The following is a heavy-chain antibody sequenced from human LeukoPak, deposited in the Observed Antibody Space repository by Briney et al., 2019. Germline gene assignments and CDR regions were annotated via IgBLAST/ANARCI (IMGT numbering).Heavy chain of an antibody. V-gene: IGHV1-2*02. CDR2: INPNSGGT. Sequence: ASVKVSCKASGYTFTGYYMHWVRQAPGQGLEWMGWINPNSGGTNYAQKFQGRVTMTRDTSISTAYMELSRLRSDDTAVYYCARVEGITIFGVNAEYFQHWGQGTLVTVSS. CDR3: ARVEGITIFGVNAEYFQH. CDR1: GYTFTGYY. D-gene: IGHD3-3*01. J-gene: IGHJ1*01.